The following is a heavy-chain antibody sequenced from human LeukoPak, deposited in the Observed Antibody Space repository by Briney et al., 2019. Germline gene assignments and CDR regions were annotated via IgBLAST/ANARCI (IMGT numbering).Heavy chain of an antibody. CDR1: GFTFSNAW. CDR3: TTVSTSYRYYYYYYYMDV. D-gene: IGHD2-2*01. V-gene: IGHV3-15*01. CDR2: IKSKTDGGTT. J-gene: IGHJ6*03. Sequence: GGSLRLSCAASGFTFSNAWMSWVRQAPGKGLEWVGRIKSKTDGGTTDYAAPVKGRFTISRDDSKNTLYLQMNSLKTEDTAVYYCTTVSTSYRYYYYYYYMDVWAKGPRSPSP.